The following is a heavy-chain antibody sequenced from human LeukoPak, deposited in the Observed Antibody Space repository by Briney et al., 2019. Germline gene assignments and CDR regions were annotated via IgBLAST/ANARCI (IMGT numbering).Heavy chain of an antibody. J-gene: IGHJ4*02. D-gene: IGHD6-13*01. CDR1: GFTFSSYA. V-gene: IGHV3-23*01. CDR2: ISGSGGST. CDR3: AKVVAAAGRGYYFDY. Sequence: GGSLRLSCAASGFTFSSYAMSWVCQAPGKGLEWVSAISGSGGSTYYADSVKGRFTISRDNSKNTLYLQMNSLRAEDTAVYYCAKVVAAAGRGYYFDYWGQGTLVTVSS.